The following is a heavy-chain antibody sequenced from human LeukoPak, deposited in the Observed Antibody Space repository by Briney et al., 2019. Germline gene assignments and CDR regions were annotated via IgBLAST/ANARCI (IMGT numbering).Heavy chain of an antibody. Sequence: PGGSLRLSCAASGFTFSDYYMSWIRQAPGKGLEWVSYISTSGSTIYYADSVKGRFTISRDNSKNTLYLQMNSLRAEDTAVYYCARDRSFYGDGAFDYWGQGTLVTVSS. D-gene: IGHD4-17*01. CDR1: GFTFSDYY. CDR2: ISTSGSTI. V-gene: IGHV3-11*04. J-gene: IGHJ4*02. CDR3: ARDRSFYGDGAFDY.